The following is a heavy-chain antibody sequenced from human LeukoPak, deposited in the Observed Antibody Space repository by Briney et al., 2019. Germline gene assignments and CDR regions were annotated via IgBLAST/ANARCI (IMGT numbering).Heavy chain of an antibody. CDR1: GFNFENYA. CDR2: ITWDSTNI. Sequence: GGSLRLSCAASGFNFENYAMHWVRQPPGRGLEWVSLITWDSTNIYYGDSMQGRFTVSRDNSKKSLYLQMNSLRPEDTALCYCAREHMSVAGLFDHWGQGTLVTVS. V-gene: IGHV3-43D*03. CDR3: AREHMSVAGLFDH. J-gene: IGHJ4*02. D-gene: IGHD6-19*01.